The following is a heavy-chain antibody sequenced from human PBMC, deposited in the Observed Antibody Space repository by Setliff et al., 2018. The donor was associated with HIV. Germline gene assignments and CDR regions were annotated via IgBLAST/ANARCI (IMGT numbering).Heavy chain of an antibody. D-gene: IGHD6-19*01. J-gene: IGHJ4*02. CDR3: VRQGAVTGHSFDS. CDR2: ILSGGTT. Sequence: PSETLSLTCSVFGDSINSRSYYWGWIRQSPGQGLEWIGNILSGGTTFYNPSLKSRVSMSVDTSKNQFSLKVNSVTAADTAVYYCVRQGAVTGHSFDSWGPGALVTVS. CDR1: GDSINSRSYY. V-gene: IGHV4-39*01.